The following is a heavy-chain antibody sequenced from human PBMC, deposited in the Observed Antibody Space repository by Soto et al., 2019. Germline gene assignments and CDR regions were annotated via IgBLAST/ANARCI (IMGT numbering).Heavy chain of an antibody. CDR3: AKEVNIAAAGTSCFDY. V-gene: IGHV6-1*01. CDR1: GDSVSSNSAA. CDR2: TYYRSKWYN. Sequence: SQTLSLTCAISGDSVSSNSAAWNWIRQSPSRGLEWLGRTYYRSKWYNDYAVSVKSRITINPDTSKNQFSLQLNSVTPEETAVYYCAKEVNIAAAGTSCFDYWGQGTLVTVSS. J-gene: IGHJ4*02. D-gene: IGHD6-13*01.